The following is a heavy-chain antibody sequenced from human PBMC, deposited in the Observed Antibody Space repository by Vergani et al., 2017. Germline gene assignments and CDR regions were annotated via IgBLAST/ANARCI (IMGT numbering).Heavy chain of an antibody. J-gene: IGHJ6*02. V-gene: IGHV3-30-3*01. D-gene: IGHD2-15*01. CDR3: AREDCSGGSCYSYYYYGMDV. CDR1: GFTFSSYA. Sequence: QVQLVESGGGVVQPGRSLRLSCAASGFTFSSYAMHWVRQAPGKGLEWVAVISYDGSNKYYADSVKGRFTISRDNSKNTLYLQMNSLRAEDTAVYYCAREDCSGGSCYSYYYYGMDVWGQGTTVTVSS. CDR2: ISYDGSNK.